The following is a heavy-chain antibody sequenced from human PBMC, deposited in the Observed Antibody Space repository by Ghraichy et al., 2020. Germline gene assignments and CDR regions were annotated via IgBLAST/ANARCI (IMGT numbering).Heavy chain of an antibody. CDR2: IYYSGST. CDR3: ARQSGSDTSFDY. V-gene: IGHV4-39*01. J-gene: IGHJ4*02. CDR1: GGSISSSGYY. D-gene: IGHD1-26*01. Sequence: SQTLSLTCTVSGGSISSSGYYWGWIRQPPGKGLEWIGSIYYSGSTYYNPSLKSRVTISVDTSNNQFSLKLSSVTAADTAVFYCARQSGSDTSFDYWGRGTLVTVSS.